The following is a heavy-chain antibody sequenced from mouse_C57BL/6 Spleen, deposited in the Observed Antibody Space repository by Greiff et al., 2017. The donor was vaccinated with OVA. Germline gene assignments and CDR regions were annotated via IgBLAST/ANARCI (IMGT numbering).Heavy chain of an antibody. D-gene: IGHD1-1*01. CDR3: TFITTVVADY. V-gene: IGHV1-5*01. CDR1: GYTFTSYW. Sequence: EVQRVESGTVLARPGASVKMSCKTSGYTFTSYWMHWVKQRPGQGLEWIGAIYPGNSDTSYNQKFKGKAKLTAVTSASTAYMELSSLTNEDSAVYYCTFITTVVADYWGQGTTLTVSS. CDR2: IYPGNSDT. J-gene: IGHJ2*01.